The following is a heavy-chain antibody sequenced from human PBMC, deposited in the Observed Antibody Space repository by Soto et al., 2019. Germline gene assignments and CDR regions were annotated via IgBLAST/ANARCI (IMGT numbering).Heavy chain of an antibody. Sequence: DVQLVESGGGLIQPGGSLRLSFAASGFTFRIHCMHWVRQGPGKGLVWVSRICLNGAATAYADSLRGRFTISRDDAEDTLSLQMNSLRDEDTAVYYCVRGSTEWRGMDYWGQGTLVSDSP. CDR3: VRGSTEWRGMDY. CDR2: ICLNGAAT. CDR1: GFTFRIHC. D-gene: IGHD3-3*01. V-gene: IGHV3-74*01. J-gene: IGHJ4*02.